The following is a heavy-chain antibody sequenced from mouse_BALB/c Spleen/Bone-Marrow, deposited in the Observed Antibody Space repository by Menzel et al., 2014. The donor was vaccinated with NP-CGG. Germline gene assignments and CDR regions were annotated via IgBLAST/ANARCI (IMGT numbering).Heavy chain of an antibody. V-gene: IGHV14-4*02. CDR2: IDPENGDT. J-gene: IGHJ4*01. CDR1: GFNIKDYY. CDR3: NARYYYAMDY. Sequence: VQLQQSGAELVRSGASVKLSCTASGFNIKDYYMHWVKQRPEQGLEWIGWIDPENGDTEYAPKFQGKATMTADTSSNTAYLQLSSLTSGDTAVYYCNARYYYAMDYWGQGTSVTVSS.